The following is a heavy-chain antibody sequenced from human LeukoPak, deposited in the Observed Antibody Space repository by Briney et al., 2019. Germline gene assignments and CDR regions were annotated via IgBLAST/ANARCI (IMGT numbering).Heavy chain of an antibody. V-gene: IGHV3-7*01. J-gene: IGHJ4*02. Sequence: GGSLRLSCAASGFTFSDYWMDWVRLAPGKGMEWVANINQDGSEGYSADSVKGRFTISRDNAKNSLYPQMNRLRTEDTAVYYCSRSLDYWGQGALVTVSS. CDR1: GFTFSDYW. CDR2: INQDGSEG. CDR3: SRSLDY.